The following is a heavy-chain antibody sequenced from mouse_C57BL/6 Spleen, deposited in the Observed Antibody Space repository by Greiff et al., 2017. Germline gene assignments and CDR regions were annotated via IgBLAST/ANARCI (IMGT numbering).Heavy chain of an antibody. D-gene: IGHD1-1*01. V-gene: IGHV7-3*01. CDR3: ASDYYGSSYGGYFDV. J-gene: IGHJ1*03. Sequence: EVQLVESGGGLVQPGGSLSLSCAASGFTFTDYYMSWVRQPPGKALEWLGFIRNKANGYTTEYSASVKGRFTISRNNSKSILYLHMNALRAEASATYYCASDYYGSSYGGYFDVWGTGTSVTVSS. CDR2: IRNKANGYTT. CDR1: GFTFTDYY.